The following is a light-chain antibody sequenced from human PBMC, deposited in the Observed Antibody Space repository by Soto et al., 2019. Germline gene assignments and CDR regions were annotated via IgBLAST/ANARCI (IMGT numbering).Light chain of an antibody. CDR1: QSVLYSSNNKNY. J-gene: IGKJ1*01. V-gene: IGKV4-1*01. CDR2: WAS. Sequence: DIVMTQSPDSLAVSLAERATINCKSSQSVLYSSNNKNYLAWYQQKPGQPPKLLIYWASTRESGVPDRFSGSGSGTDFTLIISSLQAEDVAVYYCQQYFSTPWTFGQGTKVDIK. CDR3: QQYFSTPWT.